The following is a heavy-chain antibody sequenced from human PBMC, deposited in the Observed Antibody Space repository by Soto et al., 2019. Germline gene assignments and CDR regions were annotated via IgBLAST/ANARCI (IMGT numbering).Heavy chain of an antibody. CDR2: ISAYNGNT. CDR3: ARVQWLVNEDDY. D-gene: IGHD6-19*01. J-gene: IGHJ4*02. V-gene: IGHV1-18*01. CDR1: GYTFTSYG. Sequence: ASVKVSCKASGYTFTSYGISWVRQAPGQGLEWMGWISAYNGNTNYAQKLQGRVTMTTDTSTSTAYMELRSLSSDDTAVYYCARVQWLVNEDDYWGQGTLVTVSS.